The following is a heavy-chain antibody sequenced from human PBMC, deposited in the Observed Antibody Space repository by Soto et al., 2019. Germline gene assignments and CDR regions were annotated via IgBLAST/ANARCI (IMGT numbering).Heavy chain of an antibody. CDR1: GYSFTNYD. CDR3: ARYCSSTSCDHYFDY. Sequence: ASVKVSCKASGYSFTNYDISWVRQAPGQGLEWMGWISPYNGDTNYAQKLQGRVTMTTDTSTSTAYMELRSLRSDETAVYYCARYCSSTSCDHYFDYWGQGPLVPVSS. J-gene: IGHJ4*02. V-gene: IGHV1-18*01. D-gene: IGHD2-2*01. CDR2: ISPYNGDT.